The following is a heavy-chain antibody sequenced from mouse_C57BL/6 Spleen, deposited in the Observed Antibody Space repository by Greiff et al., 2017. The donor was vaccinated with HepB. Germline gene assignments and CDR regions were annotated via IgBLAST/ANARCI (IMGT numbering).Heavy chain of an antibody. Sequence: EVNVVESEGGLVQPGSSMKLSCTASGFTFSDYYMAWVRQVPEKGLEWVANINYDGSSTYYLDSLKSRFIISRDNAKNILYLQMSSLKSEDTATYYCAREENGSSPWFAYWGQGTLVTVSA. CDR1: GFTFSDYY. CDR3: AREENGSSPWFAY. V-gene: IGHV5-16*01. J-gene: IGHJ3*01. D-gene: IGHD1-1*01. CDR2: INYDGSST.